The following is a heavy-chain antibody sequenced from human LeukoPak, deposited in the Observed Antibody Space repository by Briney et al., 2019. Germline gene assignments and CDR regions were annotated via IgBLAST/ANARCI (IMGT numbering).Heavy chain of an antibody. CDR2: MNTNSSNT. CDR1: GYTFTIYD. D-gene: IGHD3-10*01. J-gene: IGHJ6*02. CDR3: ARVRGVIRYYYYYGMDV. V-gene: IGHV1-8*01. Sequence: ASVTLSFTGAGYTFTIYDINWVRQAPGQGMGWKGWMNTNSSNTGYAHKFQGRVTMTRNTSISTAYMELSSLRSEDTAVYYFARVRGVIRYYYYYGMDVWGQGTTVTVSS.